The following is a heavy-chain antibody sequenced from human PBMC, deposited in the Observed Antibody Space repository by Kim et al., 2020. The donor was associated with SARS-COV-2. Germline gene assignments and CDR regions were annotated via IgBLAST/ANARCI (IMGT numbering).Heavy chain of an antibody. J-gene: IGHJ4*02. Sequence: GGSLRLSCAASGFTFASYAMSWVRQAPGKGLEWVSAISGSGGSTYYTDSVKGRFTISRDNSKNTLYLQMNSLRVEDTALYYCAKDLGSGYSYGYFDYWGQGTLVTVSS. CDR3: AKDLGSGYSYGYFDY. D-gene: IGHD5-18*01. CDR2: ISGSGGST. CDR1: GFTFASYA. V-gene: IGHV3-23*01.